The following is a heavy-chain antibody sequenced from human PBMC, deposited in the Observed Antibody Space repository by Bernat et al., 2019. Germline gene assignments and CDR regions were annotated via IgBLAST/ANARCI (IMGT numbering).Heavy chain of an antibody. V-gene: IGHV3-7*01. J-gene: IGHJ6*03. D-gene: IGHD6-13*01. CDR3: ARRPYSSSWYYYYYYMDV. Sequence: EVQLVESGGGLVQPGGSLRLSCAASGFTFSSYWMSWVRQAPGKGLEWVANIKQDGSEKYYVDSVKGRFTISRDNAKNSLYLQMNSLRAEDTAVYYCARRPYSSSWYYYYYYMDVWGKGTTVTVSS. CDR2: IKQDGSEK. CDR1: GFTFSSYW.